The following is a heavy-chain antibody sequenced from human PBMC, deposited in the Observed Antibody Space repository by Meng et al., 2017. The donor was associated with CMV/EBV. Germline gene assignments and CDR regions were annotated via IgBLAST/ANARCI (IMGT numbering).Heavy chain of an antibody. J-gene: IGHJ3*02. Sequence: ASVKVSCKASGYTFTGYYMHWVRQAPGQGLEWMGWINPNSGGTNYAQKFQGRVTMTRDTYISTAYMELSRLRSDDTAVYYCARASSGYGSAFDIWGQGTMVTVSS. CDR2: INPNSGGT. D-gene: IGHD3-22*01. V-gene: IGHV1-2*02. CDR3: ARASSGYGSAFDI. CDR1: GYTFTGYY.